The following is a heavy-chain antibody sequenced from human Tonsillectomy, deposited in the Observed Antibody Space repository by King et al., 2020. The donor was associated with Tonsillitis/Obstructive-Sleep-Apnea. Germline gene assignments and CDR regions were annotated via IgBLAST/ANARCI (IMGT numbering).Heavy chain of an antibody. V-gene: IGHV3-9*01. CDR1: GFTFDDYA. Sequence: VQLVEFGGGLVQPGRSLRLSCAASGFTFDDYAMHWVRQAPGKGLEWVSGVSWNSGSIGYADSVKGRFTISRDNAKNSLYLQMNSLRAEDTALYYCAKDLTAGLLVGDAFALWGRGTMVTVSS. CDR3: AKDLTAGLLVGDAFAL. CDR2: VSWNSGSI. J-gene: IGHJ3*01. D-gene: IGHD2-15*01.